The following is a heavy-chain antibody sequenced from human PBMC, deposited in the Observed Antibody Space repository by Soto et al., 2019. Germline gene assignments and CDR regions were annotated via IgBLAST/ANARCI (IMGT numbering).Heavy chain of an antibody. D-gene: IGHD6-25*01. J-gene: IGHJ5*02. CDR1: GGSFSGYY. Sequence: SETLSLTCAVYGGSFSGYYWSWIRQPPGKGLEWIGEINHSGSTNYNPSLKSRVTISVDTSKNQFSLKLSSVTAADTAVYYCARGEGNLQRLANGENWFDPWGQGTLVTVSS. CDR2: INHSGST. V-gene: IGHV4-34*01. CDR3: ARGEGNLQRLANGENWFDP.